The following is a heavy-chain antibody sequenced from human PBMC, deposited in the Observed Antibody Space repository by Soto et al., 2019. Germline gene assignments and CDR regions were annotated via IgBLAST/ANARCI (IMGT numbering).Heavy chain of an antibody. V-gene: IGHV3-53*04. J-gene: IGHJ3*02. CDR1: GFTVSSNY. Sequence: EVQLVESGGGLVQPGGSLRLSCAASGFTVSSNYMSWFRQAPGKGLEWVSVIYSGGSTYYADSVKGRFTISRHNSKNTLYLQMNSLRAEDTAVYYCARAQGKYDFWSGYYTHDAFDIWGQGTMVTVSS. CDR2: IYSGGST. D-gene: IGHD3-3*01. CDR3: ARAQGKYDFWSGYYTHDAFDI.